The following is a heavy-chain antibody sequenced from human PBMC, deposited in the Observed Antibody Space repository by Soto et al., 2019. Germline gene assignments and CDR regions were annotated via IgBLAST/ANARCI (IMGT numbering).Heavy chain of an antibody. D-gene: IGHD2-15*01. J-gene: IGHJ5*02. CDR2: IYYSGST. V-gene: IGHV4-39*01. CDR1: GGSISSSSYY. CDR3: ARLGGSCYFLPSCVWFDP. Sequence: QLQLQESGPGLVKPSETLSLTCTVSGGSISSSSYYWGWIRQPPGKGLEWIGSIYYSGSTYYNPSLKSRVTISVDTSKNQFSLKLSSVTAADTAVYYCARLGGSCYFLPSCVWFDPWGQGTLVTVSS.